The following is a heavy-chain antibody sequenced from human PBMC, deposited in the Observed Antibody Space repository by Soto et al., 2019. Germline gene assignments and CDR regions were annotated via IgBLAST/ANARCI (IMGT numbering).Heavy chain of an antibody. V-gene: IGHV4-59*01. J-gene: IGHJ4*02. CDR1: GGSISSYY. CDR2: TYHSGST. D-gene: IGHD5-18*01. Sequence: SETLSLTCTVSGGSISSYYWSWIRQPPGKGLEWIGYTYHSGSTNYNPSLKSRVTISVDTSKNQFSLKLSSVTAADTAVYYCARLSGTAMVLDYWGQGTLVTVSS. CDR3: ARLSGTAMVLDY.